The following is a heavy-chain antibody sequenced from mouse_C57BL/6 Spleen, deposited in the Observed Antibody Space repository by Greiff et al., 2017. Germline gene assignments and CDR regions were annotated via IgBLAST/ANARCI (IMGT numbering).Heavy chain of an antibody. CDR3: AREDYYHYFDD. D-gene: IGHD1-1*01. Sequence: VQLQQSGPELVKPGASVKISCKASGYAFSSSWMNWVKQRPGKGLEWIGRIYPGDGDTNYNGKFKGKATLTADKSSSTAYMQLSSLTSEDSAVYCCAREDYYHYFDDWGQGTTLTVSS. CDR1: GYAFSSSW. CDR2: IYPGDGDT. J-gene: IGHJ2*01. V-gene: IGHV1-82*01.